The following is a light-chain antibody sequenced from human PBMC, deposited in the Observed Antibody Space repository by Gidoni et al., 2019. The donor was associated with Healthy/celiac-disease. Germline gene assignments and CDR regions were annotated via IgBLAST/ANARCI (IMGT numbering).Light chain of an antibody. V-gene: IGKV3-15*01. CDR1: QSVSSN. J-gene: IGKJ4*01. CDR2: GAS. Sequence: EIVMTQSPATLSVSPGERATRSCRASQSVSSNLAWYQQKPGQAPRLLIYGASTRATGIPARFSGSGSGTEFTLTISSLQSEDFAVYYCQQYNNWPPLFGGGTKVEIK. CDR3: QQYNNWPPL.